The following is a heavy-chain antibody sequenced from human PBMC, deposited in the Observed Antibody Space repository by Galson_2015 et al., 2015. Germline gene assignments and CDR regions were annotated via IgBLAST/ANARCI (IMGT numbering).Heavy chain of an antibody. D-gene: IGHD2-8*02. J-gene: IGHJ6*03. CDR1: GGTFSSYA. V-gene: IGHV1-69*13. CDR3: AYPGSLGYCTGGVCSPYYYYYMDV. CDR2: IIPIFGTA. Sequence: SVKVSCKASGGTFSSYAISWVRQAPGQGLEWMGGIIPIFGTANYAQKFQGRVTITADESTSTAYMELSSLRSEDTAVYYCAYPGSLGYCTGGVCSPYYYYYMDVWGKGTTVTVSS.